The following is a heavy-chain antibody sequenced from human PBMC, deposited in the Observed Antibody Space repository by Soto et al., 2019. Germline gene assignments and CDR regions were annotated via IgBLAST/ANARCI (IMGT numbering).Heavy chain of an antibody. CDR3: ARVYSSSSRIDY. D-gene: IGHD6-6*01. CDR2: MYHSGST. J-gene: IGHJ4*02. V-gene: IGHV4-31*03. Sequence: PSETLSLTCTVSGGSISSGGYYWSWIRQHPGKGLEWIGYMYHSGSTYHNPSLKGRVTILLDTSKNQFSLQLGSVTAADTAVYYCARVYSSSSRIDYWGQGTLVNVSS. CDR1: GGSISSGGYY.